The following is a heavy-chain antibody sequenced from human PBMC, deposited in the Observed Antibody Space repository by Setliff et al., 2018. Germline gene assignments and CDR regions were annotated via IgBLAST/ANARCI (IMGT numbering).Heavy chain of an antibody. V-gene: IGHV3-7*01. J-gene: IGHJ4*02. CDR1: GFTSNDYA. CDR2: IKQDGSEK. CDR3: ARDPHFDS. Sequence: PGGSLRLSCAASGFTSNDYAMHWVRQAPGKGLEWVANIKQDGSEKYYVDSVKGRFSISRDNATNSLYLQMNSLRAEDTAVYYCARDPHFDSWGQGTLVTVSS.